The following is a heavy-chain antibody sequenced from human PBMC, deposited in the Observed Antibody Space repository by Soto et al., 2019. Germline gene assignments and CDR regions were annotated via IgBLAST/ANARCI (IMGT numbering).Heavy chain of an antibody. D-gene: IGHD3-9*01. CDR2: INHSGST. CDR3: ASKQTTIFGLVISPIY. Sequence: SETLSLTWAVYGGSFSGHYWSWIRQHPGKGLEWIGEINHSGSTNYNPSLKSRVTISVDTSKNQFSLKLSSVTAADTAVYYCASKQTTIFGLVISPIYWGQGALVTVSS. J-gene: IGHJ4*02. V-gene: IGHV4-34*01. CDR1: GGSFSGHY.